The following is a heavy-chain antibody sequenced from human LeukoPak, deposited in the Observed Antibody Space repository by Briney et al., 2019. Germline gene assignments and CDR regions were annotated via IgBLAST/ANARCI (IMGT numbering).Heavy chain of an antibody. CDR2: INHSGST. CDR1: GGSFSGYY. Sequence: SETLSLTCAVYGGSFSGYYWSWIRRPPGKGLEWIGEINHSGSTNYNPSLKSRVTISVDTSKNQFSLKLSSVTAADTAVYCCARGLSHQEPFNFDYWGQGTLVTVSS. CDR3: ARGLSHQEPFNFDY. J-gene: IGHJ4*02. V-gene: IGHV4-34*01.